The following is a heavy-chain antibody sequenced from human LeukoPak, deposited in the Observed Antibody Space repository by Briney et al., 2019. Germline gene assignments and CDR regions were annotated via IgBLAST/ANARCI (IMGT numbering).Heavy chain of an antibody. V-gene: IGHV3-23*01. CDR2: ISGSGGST. D-gene: IGHD3-10*01. CDR3: AKGTAYYYGSGSYPGVFDY. CDR1: GFAFSSHA. Sequence: GGSLRLSCVASGFAFSSHAMTWVRQAPGKGLEWVSVISGSGGSTYYADSVKGRFTISRDNSKNTLYLQMNSLRAEDTAVYYCAKGTAYYYGSGSYPGVFDYWGQGTLVTVSS. J-gene: IGHJ4*02.